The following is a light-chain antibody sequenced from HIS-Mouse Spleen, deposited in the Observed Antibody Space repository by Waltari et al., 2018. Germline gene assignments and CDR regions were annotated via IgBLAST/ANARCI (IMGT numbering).Light chain of an antibody. CDR2: DVS. CDR1: SSDVGGYNY. Sequence: QSALTQPASVSGSPGQSITIPCTGTSSDVGGYNYVSWYQQHPGKAPKLMIYDVSNRPSGVSNRFSGSKSGNTASLTISGLQAEDEADYYCSSYTSSSWVFGGGTKPTVL. CDR3: SSYTSSSWV. J-gene: IGLJ3*02. V-gene: IGLV2-14*03.